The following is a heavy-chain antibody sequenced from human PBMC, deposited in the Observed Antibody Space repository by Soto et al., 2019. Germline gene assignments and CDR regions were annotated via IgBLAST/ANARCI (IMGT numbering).Heavy chain of an antibody. CDR3: AKNFYFLRANDY. D-gene: IGHD3-9*01. J-gene: IGHJ4*02. CDR1: GFTFSSYG. Sequence: EGSLRLSCAASGFTFSSYGMTWVRQAPGKGLEWVSGISGSGGSTYYADSVKGRFTISRDNSKTTLYLQMNSLRAEDTAVYYCAKNFYFLRANDYWGQGTLVTVSS. CDR2: ISGSGGST. V-gene: IGHV3-23*01.